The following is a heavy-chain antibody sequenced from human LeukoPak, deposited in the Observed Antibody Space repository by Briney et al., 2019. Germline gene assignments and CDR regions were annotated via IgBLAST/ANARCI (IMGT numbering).Heavy chain of an antibody. CDR1: GFTFSAYS. D-gene: IGHD3-10*01. CDR3: ARGGFNMVRGVIIPSNSYFYYMDI. CDR2: ITNSDFV. J-gene: IGHJ6*03. V-gene: IGHV3-69-1*01. Sequence: GESLRLSCAASGFTFSAYSMNWVRQAPGKGLEWVSSITNSDFVYFAHSLKGRFTISRDNAKSSLYLQMNCLRADDTAAYYCARGGFNMVRGVIIPSNSYFYYMDIWGKGTTVTVSS.